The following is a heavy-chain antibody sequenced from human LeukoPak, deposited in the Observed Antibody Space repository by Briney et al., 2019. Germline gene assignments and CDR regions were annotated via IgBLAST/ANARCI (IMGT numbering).Heavy chain of an antibody. Sequence: SVKVSCKASGGTFSSYAISWVRQAPGQGLEWMGRIIPIFGTANYAQKFQGRVTITTDESTSTAYMELSSLRSGDTAVYYCARDLQLRFLEWLPGDYYMDVWGKGTTVTVSS. V-gene: IGHV1-69*05. CDR2: IIPIFGTA. D-gene: IGHD3-3*01. J-gene: IGHJ6*03. CDR1: GGTFSSYA. CDR3: ARDLQLRFLEWLPGDYYMDV.